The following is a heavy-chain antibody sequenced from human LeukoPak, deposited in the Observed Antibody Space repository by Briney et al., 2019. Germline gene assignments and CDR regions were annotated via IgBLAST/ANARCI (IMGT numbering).Heavy chain of an antibody. Sequence: PGGSLRLSCAASGFTFSSYRMNWVRQAPGKGLEWVSSISSSSSYIYYADSVKGRFTISRDNSKNTLYLQVNSLRADDTAVYYCANSGLNRFEYWGQGALVTVSS. V-gene: IGHV3-21*04. CDR3: ANSGLNRFEY. CDR1: GFTFSSYR. J-gene: IGHJ4*02. D-gene: IGHD2-15*01. CDR2: ISSSSSYI.